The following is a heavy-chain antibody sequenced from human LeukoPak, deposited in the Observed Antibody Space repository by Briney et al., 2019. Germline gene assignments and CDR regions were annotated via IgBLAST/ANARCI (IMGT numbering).Heavy chain of an antibody. V-gene: IGHV1-2*02. CDR1: GYTFTDYY. D-gene: IGHD2-15*01. Sequence: GASVKVSCKASGYTFTDYYLHWVRQAPGQGLEWMGWINPNSGGTNYAQKFQGRVTMTRDTSISTAYMELSRLRSDDTAVYYCASGGVVVAADGRYYYYYYMDVWGKGTTVTVSS. CDR3: ASGGVVVAADGRYYYYYYMDV. J-gene: IGHJ6*03. CDR2: INPNSGGT.